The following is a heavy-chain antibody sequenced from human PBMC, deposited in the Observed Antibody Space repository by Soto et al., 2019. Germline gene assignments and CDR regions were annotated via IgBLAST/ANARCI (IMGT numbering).Heavy chain of an antibody. Sequence: ASVKVSCKASGCTFTGYYMHWVRQAPGQGLEWMGWINPNSGGTNYAQKFQGRVTMTRDTSISTAYMELSRLRSDDTAVYYCARGQYYYYGMDVWGQGTTVTVSS. V-gene: IGHV1-2*02. CDR3: ARGQYYYYGMDV. J-gene: IGHJ6*02. CDR1: GCTFTGYY. CDR2: INPNSGGT.